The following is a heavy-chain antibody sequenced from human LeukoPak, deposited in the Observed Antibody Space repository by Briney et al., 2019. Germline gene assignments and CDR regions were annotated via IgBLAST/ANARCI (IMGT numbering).Heavy chain of an antibody. CDR1: GGTFSSYA. V-gene: IGHV1-69*04. J-gene: IGHJ4*02. Sequence: VASVKVSCKASGGTFSSYAISWLRQAPGQGLEWMGRIIPILGIAKYAQKFQGRVTITAEKSTSTAYMELSSLRSEDTAVYYCARDSGSYFFDYWGQGTLVTVSS. CDR3: ARDSGSYFFDY. D-gene: IGHD1-26*01. CDR2: IIPILGIA.